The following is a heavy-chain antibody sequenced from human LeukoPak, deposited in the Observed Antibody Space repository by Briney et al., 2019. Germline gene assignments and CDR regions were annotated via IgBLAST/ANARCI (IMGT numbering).Heavy chain of an antibody. CDR2: INPSGGTT. J-gene: IGHJ4*02. Sequence: ASVKVSCKASGYSFFSYYIHWVRQAPGQGLQWMGKINPSGGTTTYAQKFQDRVTMTRDMSTGTVYMELSSLNSEDTALYYCARGPETGSFDYWGQGTLVTVSS. CDR3: ARGPETGSFDY. CDR1: GYSFFSYY. D-gene: IGHD1-26*01. V-gene: IGHV1-46*01.